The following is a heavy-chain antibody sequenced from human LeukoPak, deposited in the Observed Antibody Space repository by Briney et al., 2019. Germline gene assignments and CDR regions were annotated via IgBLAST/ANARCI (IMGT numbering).Heavy chain of an antibody. CDR2: IYYSGST. V-gene: IGHV4-31*03. CDR1: GGSISSGGYY. J-gene: IGHJ4*02. Sequence: SEILSLTCTVSGGSISSGGYYWSWIRQHPGKGLEWIGYIYYSGSTYYNPSLKSRVTISVDTSKNQFSLKLSSVTAADTAVYYCARNGYSGYVDYWGQGTLVTVSS. CDR3: ARNGYSGYVDY. D-gene: IGHD1-26*01.